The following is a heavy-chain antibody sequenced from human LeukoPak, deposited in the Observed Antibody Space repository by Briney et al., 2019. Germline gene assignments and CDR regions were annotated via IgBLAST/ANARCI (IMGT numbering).Heavy chain of an antibody. J-gene: IGHJ6*03. CDR1: GYTFTSYA. CDR2: IIPIFGTA. V-gene: IGHV1-69*13. D-gene: IGHD3-10*01. CDR3: AGVHSGSYYSSIDYYYYYYMDV. Sequence: GASVKVSCKASGYTFTSYAISWVRQAPGQGLEWMGGIIPIFGTANYAQKFQGRVTITADESTSTAYMELSSLRSEDTAVYYCAGVHSGSYYSSIDYYYYYYMDVWGKGTTVTVSS.